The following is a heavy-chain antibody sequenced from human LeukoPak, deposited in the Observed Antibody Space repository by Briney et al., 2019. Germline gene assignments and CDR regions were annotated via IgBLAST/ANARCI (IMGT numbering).Heavy chain of an antibody. D-gene: IGHD4-23*01. CDR3: LPGKGY. J-gene: IGHJ4*02. V-gene: IGHV3-7*01. CDR1: GLTFNTYW. CDR2: TSPDGNEK. Sequence: GGSLRLSCAAYGLTFNTYWMNWVRQAPGKGLEWAANTSPDGNEKYYADFVKGRFSIFRDNANSILYLQMNSLRGEDTAVYYCLPGKGYWGQGTLVTVSS.